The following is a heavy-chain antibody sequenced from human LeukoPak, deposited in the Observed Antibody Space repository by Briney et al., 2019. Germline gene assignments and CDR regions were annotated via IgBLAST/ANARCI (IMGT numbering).Heavy chain of an antibody. CDR3: ARAGGWGFWSGSNWFDP. Sequence: PSETLSLTCAVYGGSFSGYYWSWIRLPPGKGLEWIGEINHSGSTNYNPSLKSRVTISVDTSKNQFSLKLSSVTAADTAVYYCARAGGWGFWSGSNWFDPWGQGTLVTVSS. J-gene: IGHJ5*02. V-gene: IGHV4-34*01. CDR1: GGSFSGYY. D-gene: IGHD3-3*01. CDR2: INHSGST.